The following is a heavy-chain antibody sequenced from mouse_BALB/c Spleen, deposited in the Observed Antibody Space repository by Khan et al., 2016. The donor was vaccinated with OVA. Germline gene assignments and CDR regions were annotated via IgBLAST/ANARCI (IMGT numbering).Heavy chain of an antibody. CDR1: GFSLSNYS. J-gene: IGHJ3*01. V-gene: IGHV2-2*02. CDR2: IWSAGST. CDR3: ARRGYDYGRGALFAY. Sequence: MELVESGPGLVQPSQSLSITCTVSGFSLSNYSVHWVRQSPGKGLEWLGVIWSAGSTDYNAAFISRLTISKDNSRSQVFFKMNSLQPNDTAIYYCARRGYDYGRGALFAYWGQGTLVTVSA. D-gene: IGHD2-4*01.